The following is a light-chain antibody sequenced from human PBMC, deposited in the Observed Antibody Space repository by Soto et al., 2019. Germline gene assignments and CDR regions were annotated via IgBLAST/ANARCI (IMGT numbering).Light chain of an antibody. CDR2: DAS. Sequence: EIVLTQSPATLTLSPGERATLSCRASQSVSSYLAWYQQKPGQAPRLLIYDASNRATGIPDRCSGSGSGTDFTLNISRLEAEDFAGYYCQQYGSSPPTFGQGTRLEI. CDR1: QSVSSY. V-gene: IGKV3-20*01. CDR3: QQYGSSPPT. J-gene: IGKJ5*01.